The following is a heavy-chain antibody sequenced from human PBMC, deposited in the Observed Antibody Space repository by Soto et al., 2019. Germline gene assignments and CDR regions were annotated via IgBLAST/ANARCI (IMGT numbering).Heavy chain of an antibody. J-gene: IGHJ6*02. D-gene: IGHD1-26*01. CDR3: ARIKWGLDYYTGMDV. Sequence: QVQLVQSGAEVRKSGASVKVSCKASGHTFSDYFIQWLRQAPGPGLEWVAWINPKTAATNYAKKFQDRVTVTSDTSFSTAYLELTRLRPDDTALYYCARIKWGLDYYTGMDVWGQGTVVSVSS. CDR1: GHTFSDYF. CDR2: INPKTAAT. V-gene: IGHV1-2*02.